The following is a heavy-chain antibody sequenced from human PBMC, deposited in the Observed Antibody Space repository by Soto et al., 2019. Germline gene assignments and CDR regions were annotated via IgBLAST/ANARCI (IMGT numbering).Heavy chain of an antibody. CDR2: ISPSNGQT. J-gene: IGHJ5*02. Sequence: ASVKVSCKASGYTFSNFGLSWVRQAPGQGPEWMGWISPSNGQTIYAQNFHGRVTMTTDTSTATAHMELRSLISDDTAVYYCARATGATRVGFDPWGQGTLVTVSS. CDR3: ARATGATRVGFDP. D-gene: IGHD1-7*01. CDR1: GYTFSNFG. V-gene: IGHV1-18*01.